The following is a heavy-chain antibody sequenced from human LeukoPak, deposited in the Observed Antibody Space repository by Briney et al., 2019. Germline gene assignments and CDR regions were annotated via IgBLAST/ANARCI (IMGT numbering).Heavy chain of an antibody. D-gene: IGHD1-26*01. Sequence: PGGSLRLSCAASGFTFSSYAMHWVRQAPGKGLEWVAVISYDGSNKYYADSVKGRFTISRDNSKNTLYLQMNSLRAEDTAVYYCARDRVGATDYFDYWGLGTLVTVSS. J-gene: IGHJ4*02. CDR3: ARDRVGATDYFDY. CDR1: GFTFSSYA. CDR2: ISYDGSNK. V-gene: IGHV3-30-3*01.